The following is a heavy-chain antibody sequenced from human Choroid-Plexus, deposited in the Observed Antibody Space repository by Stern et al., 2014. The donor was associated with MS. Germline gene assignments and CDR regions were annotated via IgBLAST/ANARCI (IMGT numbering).Heavy chain of an antibody. CDR2: VSYDGSNK. Sequence: VQLVESGGGVVQPGRPLRLSCVASGFTFGSCAMHWVRQAPGKGLEWVAGVSYDGSNKYYGDSVKGRFTISRDNSQNTLYMQMSRLRPEDTAVYYCAKDRQYLTYFFDHWGQGSLVTVSS. V-gene: IGHV3-30*18. D-gene: IGHD2/OR15-2a*01. CDR3: AKDRQYLTYFFDH. J-gene: IGHJ5*02. CDR1: GFTFGSCA.